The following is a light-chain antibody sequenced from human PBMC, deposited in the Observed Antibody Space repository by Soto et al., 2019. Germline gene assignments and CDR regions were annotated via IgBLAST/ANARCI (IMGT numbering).Light chain of an antibody. J-gene: IGKJ2*01. Sequence: DIVLTQSPGTLSLSPGERATLSCRASQSVSSRYLAWYQQKPGQAPRLLIYGASSRATGIPDRFSGSGSGTDFNLTISRLEPEDFAVYYCQQYGSSLPVYTFGQGTKLEIK. CDR1: QSVSSRY. CDR2: GAS. CDR3: QQYGSSLPVYT. V-gene: IGKV3-20*01.